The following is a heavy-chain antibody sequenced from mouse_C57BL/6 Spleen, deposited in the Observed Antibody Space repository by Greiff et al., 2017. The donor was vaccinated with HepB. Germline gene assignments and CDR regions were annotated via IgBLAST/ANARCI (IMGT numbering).Heavy chain of an antibody. Sequence: QVHVKQPGAELVMPGASVKLSCKASGYTFTSYWMHWVKQRPGQGLEWIGEIDPSDSYTNYNQKFKGKSTLTVDKSSSTAYMQLSSLTSEDSAVYYCARGSYWYAMDYWGQGTSVTVSS. J-gene: IGHJ4*01. V-gene: IGHV1-69*01. CDR1: GYTFTSYW. D-gene: IGHD6-5*01. CDR3: ARGSYWYAMDY. CDR2: IDPSDSYT.